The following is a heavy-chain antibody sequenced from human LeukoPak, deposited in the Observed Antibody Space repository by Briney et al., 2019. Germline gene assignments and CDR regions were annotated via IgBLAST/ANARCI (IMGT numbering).Heavy chain of an antibody. J-gene: IGHJ5*02. CDR2: ISYAGNNE. D-gene: IGHD4-17*01. Sequence: GRSLRLSCAASGFPFNSFAIHWVRQAPGKGLEWVAVISYAGNNEYYADSVKGRFTISRDNSKNTLYLQMNSLRAEDTAVYYCARDSLYGDYVFDPWGQGTLVTVSS. V-gene: IGHV3-30*14. CDR1: GFPFNSFA. CDR3: ARDSLYGDYVFDP.